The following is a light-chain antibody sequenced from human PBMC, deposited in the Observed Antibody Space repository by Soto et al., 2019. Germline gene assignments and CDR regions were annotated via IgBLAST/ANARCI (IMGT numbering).Light chain of an antibody. CDR2: AAS. CDR3: QQSYKSPQT. V-gene: IGKV1-39*01. J-gene: IGKJ1*01. CDR1: QTIMTY. Sequence: DIQMTPSPSSLSASVGDEVTITCRASQTIMTYLNWYQLKPGKPPRLLIYAASSLQSGVPSRFSGSGSGTEFTLTISSLQPEDFATYSCQQSYKSPQTFGRGTKVDIK.